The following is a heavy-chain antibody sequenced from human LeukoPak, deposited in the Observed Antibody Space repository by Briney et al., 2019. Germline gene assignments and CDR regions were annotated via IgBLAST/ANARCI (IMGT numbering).Heavy chain of an antibody. J-gene: IGHJ6*02. Sequence: GGSLRLSCAASGFTFSSYGMHWVRQAPGKGLEWVAVISYDGSNKYYADSVKGRLTISRDNSKNTLYLQMNSLRAEDTAVYYCAKESITTSPGTYYYYYYGMDVWGQGTTVTVSS. CDR1: GFTFSSYG. CDR3: AKESITTSPGTYYYYYYGMDV. D-gene: IGHD3-10*01. CDR2: ISYDGSNK. V-gene: IGHV3-30*18.